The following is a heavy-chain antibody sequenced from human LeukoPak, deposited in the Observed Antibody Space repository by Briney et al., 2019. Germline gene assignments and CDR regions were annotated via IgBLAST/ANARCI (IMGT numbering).Heavy chain of an antibody. CDR1: GFTFSSYA. V-gene: IGHV3-23*01. CDR2: ISGSGGST. D-gene: IGHD6-19*01. CDR3: AKVLGRQWLTPNYYYYGMDV. Sequence: PGGSLRLSCAASGFTFSSYAMSWVRQAPGKGLEWVSAISGSGGSTYYADSVKGRFTISRDNSKNTLYLQINSLRAEDTAVYYCAKVLGRQWLTPNYYYYGMDVWGQGTTVTVSS. J-gene: IGHJ6*02.